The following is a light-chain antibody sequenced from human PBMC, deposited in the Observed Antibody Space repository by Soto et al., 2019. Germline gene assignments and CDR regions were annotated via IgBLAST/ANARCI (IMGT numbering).Light chain of an antibody. CDR1: RDIGKY. V-gene: IGKV1-33*01. CDR2: DAS. Sequence: DSQMTQSPSSLSASVGDRVTITCQASRDIGKYLNWFQEKPGKAPKLLIYDASNLQTGVPSRFSGSGSGTDFTFTISSLQPEDFATYYCQRYDSLPPTFGQGKRLEIK. J-gene: IGKJ5*01. CDR3: QRYDSLPPT.